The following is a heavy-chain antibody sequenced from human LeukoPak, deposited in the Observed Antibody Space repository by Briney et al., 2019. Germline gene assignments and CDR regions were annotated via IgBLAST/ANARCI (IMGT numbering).Heavy chain of an antibody. J-gene: IGHJ4*02. CDR2: LHADGVEQ. CDR3: ARGGYSFDY. D-gene: IGHD5-18*01. V-gene: IGHV3-7*01. CDR1: GFSLSGYW. Sequence: GGSLRLSCAASGFSLSGYWMTWVRQAPGKGLEWVARLHADGVEQNYVDSVTGRFTMSRDNAKNSLDLQMNSLRVEDTAEYYCARGGYSFDYLGQGTLVVVST.